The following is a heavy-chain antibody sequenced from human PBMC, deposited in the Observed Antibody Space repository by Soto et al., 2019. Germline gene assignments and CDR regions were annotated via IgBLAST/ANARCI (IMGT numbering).Heavy chain of an antibody. CDR1: GYNFHTYW. CDR2: IYPHDSDN. J-gene: IGHJ6*02. Sequence: GESLKISCKGPGYNFHTYWIAWVRQMPGKGLEWMGFIYPHDSDNRYSPSFRGQVTISADKSINTAYLQWTSLKASDIAIYFCARPTDYHYGMQVWGQGTTVTVSS. D-gene: IGHD4-17*01. CDR3: ARPTDYHYGMQV. V-gene: IGHV5-51*01.